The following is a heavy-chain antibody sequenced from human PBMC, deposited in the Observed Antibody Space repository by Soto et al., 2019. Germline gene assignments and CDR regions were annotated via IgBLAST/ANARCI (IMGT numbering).Heavy chain of an antibody. CDR1: GFTFSSYA. CDR3: AKESVPAGYYYYGMDV. V-gene: IGHV3-23*01. J-gene: IGHJ6*02. D-gene: IGHD2-2*01. Sequence: EVQLLESGGGLVQPGGSLRLSCAASGFTFSSYAMSWVRQAPGNGLEWVSAISGSGGSTYYADSVKGRFTISRDNSKNTLYLQMNSLRAEDTAVYYWAKESVPAGYYYYGMDVWGQGTTVTVSS. CDR2: ISGSGGST.